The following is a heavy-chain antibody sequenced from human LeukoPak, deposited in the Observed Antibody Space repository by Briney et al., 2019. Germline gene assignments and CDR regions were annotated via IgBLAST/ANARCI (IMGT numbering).Heavy chain of an antibody. CDR2: IYHSGST. D-gene: IGHD6-19*01. CDR1: GYSISSGYY. CDR3: ARTITVAGKYYFDY. J-gene: IGHJ4*02. V-gene: IGHV4-38-2*02. Sequence: SETLSLTCTVSGYSISSGYYWGWIRQPPGKGLEWIGSIYHSGSTNYNPSLKSRVTISVDTSKNQFSLTLSSVTAADTAVYYCARTITVAGKYYFDYWGQGTLVTVSS.